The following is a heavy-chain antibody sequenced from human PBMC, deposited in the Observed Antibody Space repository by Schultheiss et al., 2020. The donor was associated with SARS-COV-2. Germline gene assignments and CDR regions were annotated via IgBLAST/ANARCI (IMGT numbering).Heavy chain of an antibody. Sequence: GESLKISCAASGFTFSSYWMHWVRQAPGKGLVWVSRINSDGSSTSYADSVKGRFTISRDNAKNTLYLQMNSLRAEDTAVYYCARGGAARPSLDYDYWGQGTLVTVSS. V-gene: IGHV3-74*01. CDR2: INSDGSST. D-gene: IGHD6-6*01. CDR3: ARGGAARPSLDYDY. CDR1: GFTFSSYW. J-gene: IGHJ4*02.